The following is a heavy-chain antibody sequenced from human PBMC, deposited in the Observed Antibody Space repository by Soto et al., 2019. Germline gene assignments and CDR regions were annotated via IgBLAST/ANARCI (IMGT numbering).Heavy chain of an antibody. CDR3: ARDPYDYDDTSGYYRH. V-gene: IGHV3-48*02. CDR1: GFTLSSYA. D-gene: IGHD3-22*01. Sequence: GGSLRLSCAASGFTLSSYAMAWVRQAPGKGLEWVSDIGGSGSSIYYADSVKGRFTISRDNAKNTLYLQMNSLRDEDTAVYYCARDPYDYDDTSGYYRHWGQGTLVTVSS. CDR2: IGGSGSSI. J-gene: IGHJ4*02.